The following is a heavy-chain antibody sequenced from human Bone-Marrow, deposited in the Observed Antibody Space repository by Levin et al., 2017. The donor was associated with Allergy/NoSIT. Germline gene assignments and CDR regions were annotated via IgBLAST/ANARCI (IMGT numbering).Heavy chain of an antibody. CDR2: IRSTLYGGTI. V-gene: IGHV3-49*04. CDR3: TLPYESGWYPLHY. Sequence: SCTASGLIFGDNGLSWVRQAPGKGPEWVSFIRSTLYGGTIEYAASVRGRFTVSRDDSNSIAYLQMNSLKIEDTAVYCCTLPYESGWYPLHYWGQGTLVTVSS. D-gene: IGHD6-19*01. J-gene: IGHJ4*02. CDR1: GLIFGDNG.